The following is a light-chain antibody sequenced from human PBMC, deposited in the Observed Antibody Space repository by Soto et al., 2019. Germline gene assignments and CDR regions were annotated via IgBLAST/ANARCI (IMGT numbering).Light chain of an antibody. Sequence: QSALTQPASVSGSPGQSITISCTGTSSDVGTYKYVSWYQQLPGKAPKLMIYEVSHRPSGVSNRFSGSKSGNTASLTISELQAEDEADYYCCSYVGRNTYVFGTGTKVTVL. J-gene: IGLJ1*01. CDR1: SSDVGTYKY. CDR3: CSYVGRNTYV. V-gene: IGLV2-14*01. CDR2: EVS.